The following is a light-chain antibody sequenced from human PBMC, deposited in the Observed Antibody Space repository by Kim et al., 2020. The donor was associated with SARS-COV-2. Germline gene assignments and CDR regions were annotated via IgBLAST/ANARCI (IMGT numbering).Light chain of an antibody. CDR1: QSISSS. CDR3: QQYAYWRA. J-gene: IGKJ5*01. Sequence: EIVMTQSPATLSLSPGERATLSCRASQSISSSLAWYQQKPGHAPRVLIYGASARATGIPARFSGSGSGTEFTLTISNLQSGEFAVYYCQQYAYWRAFGQGTRLEIK. CDR2: GAS. V-gene: IGKV3-15*01.